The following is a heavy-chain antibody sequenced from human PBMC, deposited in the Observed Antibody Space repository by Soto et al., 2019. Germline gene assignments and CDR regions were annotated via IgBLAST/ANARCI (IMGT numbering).Heavy chain of an antibody. CDR3: AKVVVAATRHTDFDS. V-gene: IGHV4-39*01. D-gene: IGHD2-15*01. Sequence: SETLSLTCTVSGGSINSNNYYWAWIRQPPGRGLAWIASIYYDGSTYYNPSLKSRVTISIDTSKNQFSLRLRSVTAADTAIYYCAKVVVAATRHTDFDSWGQGTLVTVSS. CDR1: GGSINSNNYY. CDR2: IYYDGST. J-gene: IGHJ4*02.